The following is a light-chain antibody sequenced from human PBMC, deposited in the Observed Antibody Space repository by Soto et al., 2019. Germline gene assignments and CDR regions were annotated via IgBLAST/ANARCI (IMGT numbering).Light chain of an antibody. CDR3: CSYAGSYWV. J-gene: IGLJ3*02. V-gene: IGLV2-11*01. Sequence: QSALTQPRSVSGSPGQSVTISCTGSSSDLGGYNYVSWYQQHPGKALKLMINDVSQRPSGVPDRFSGSKSGNTASLTISGLQAEDEADYYCCSYAGSYWVFGGGTKLTVL. CDR2: DVS. CDR1: SSDLGGYNY.